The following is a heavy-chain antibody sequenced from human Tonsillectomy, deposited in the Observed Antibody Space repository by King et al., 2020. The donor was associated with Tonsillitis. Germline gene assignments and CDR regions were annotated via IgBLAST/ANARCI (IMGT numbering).Heavy chain of an antibody. V-gene: IGHV3-48*04. CDR2: ISARSSTM. Sequence: VQLVESGGDLVQPGGSLRLVCAASGFTFSGFSMNWVRLAPGKGLEWISYISARSSTMYYADSVRGRFTISRDNTQHFLFLDINSLRTEDTAVYYCVRALPWVWFGAGDRYGMDVWGQGTTVIVSS. J-gene: IGHJ6*02. CDR3: VRALPWVWFGAGDRYGMDV. CDR1: GFTFSGFS. D-gene: IGHD3-10*01.